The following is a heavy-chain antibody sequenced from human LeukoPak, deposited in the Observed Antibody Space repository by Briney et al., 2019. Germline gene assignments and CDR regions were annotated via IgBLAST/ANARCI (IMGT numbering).Heavy chain of an antibody. CDR3: ARDRHSSSLNWFDP. J-gene: IGHJ5*02. Sequence: SETLSLTCTVSGGSISSSTYYWGWIRQPPGKGLEWIGSIYYSGSTYYNPSLKSRVTISVDTSKNQFSLKLSSVTAADTAVYYCARDRHSSSLNWFDPWGQGTLVTVSS. CDR1: GGSISSSTYY. CDR2: IYYSGST. V-gene: IGHV4-39*07. D-gene: IGHD6-13*01.